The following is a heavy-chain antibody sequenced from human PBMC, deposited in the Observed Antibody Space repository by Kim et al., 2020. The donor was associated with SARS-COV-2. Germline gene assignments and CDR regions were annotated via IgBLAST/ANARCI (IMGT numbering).Heavy chain of an antibody. V-gene: IGHV3-74*01. CDR2: IFSDGTT. CDR3: IRDRPHWD. D-gene: IGHD6-6*01. J-gene: IGHJ4*02. CDR1: GFTFTTYW. Sequence: GGSLRLSCEASGFTFTTYWIHWVRQAPGKGLVWVSHIFSDGTTSYADSVKGRFTNSRDNAKNTVYLQMNSLRAEDTAVYYCIRDRPHWDWGQGTLVTVSS.